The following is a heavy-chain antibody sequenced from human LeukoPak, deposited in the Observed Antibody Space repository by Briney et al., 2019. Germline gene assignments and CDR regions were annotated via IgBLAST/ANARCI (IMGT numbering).Heavy chain of an antibody. J-gene: IGHJ5*02. V-gene: IGHV1-46*01. CDR1: GYTFTSYY. D-gene: IGHD3-9*01. Sequence: ASVKVSCKASGYTFTSYYMHWVRQAPGQGLEWMGIINPSGGSTSYAQKFQGRATMTRDTSTSTVYMELSSLRSEDTAVYYCARELYDILTGPLNWFDPWGQGTLVTVSS. CDR2: INPSGGST. CDR3: ARELYDILTGPLNWFDP.